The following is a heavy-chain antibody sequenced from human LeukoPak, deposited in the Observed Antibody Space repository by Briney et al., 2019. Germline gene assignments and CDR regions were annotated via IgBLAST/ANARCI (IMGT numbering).Heavy chain of an antibody. CDR1: GFTFTTYN. CDR2: ISRSSSTI. J-gene: IGHJ4*02. V-gene: IGHV3-48*02. CDR3: ARRLPYFDY. Sequence: GSLRLSCAASGFTFTTYNMNWVRQAPGKGLEWVSYISRSSSTIYYADSVKGRFTISRDNAKNSLYLQMNSLRDEDTAVYYCARRLPYFDYWGQGTLVTVSS.